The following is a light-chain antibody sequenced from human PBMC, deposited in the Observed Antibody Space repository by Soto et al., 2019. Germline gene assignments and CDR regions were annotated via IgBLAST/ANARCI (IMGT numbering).Light chain of an antibody. CDR1: QGISNL. CDR2: AAT. V-gene: IGKV1-27*01. CDR3: QNYNSAPRT. Sequence: DIQMTQSPSSLSASVGDRVTITCRASQGISNLLAWYQQKPGKSPNLLIYAATTLQSGVPSRFSGSGSGTEFTLTITSLQPEDVATYYCQNYNSAPRTFGQGTKVEI. J-gene: IGKJ1*01.